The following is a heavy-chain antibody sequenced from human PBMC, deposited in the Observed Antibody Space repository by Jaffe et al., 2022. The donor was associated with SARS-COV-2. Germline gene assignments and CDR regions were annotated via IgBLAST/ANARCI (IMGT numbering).Heavy chain of an antibody. CDR1: GFTFSSYW. CDR3: ARDQSLRYFDFYNWFDP. Sequence: EVQLVESGGGLVQPGGSLRLSCAASGFTFSSYWMHWVRQAPGKGLVWVSRINSDGSSTSYADSVKGRFTISRDNAKNTLYLQMNSLRAEDTAVYYCARDQSLRYFDFYNWFDPWGQGTLVTVSS. CDR2: INSDGSST. D-gene: IGHD3-9*01. V-gene: IGHV3-74*01. J-gene: IGHJ5*02.